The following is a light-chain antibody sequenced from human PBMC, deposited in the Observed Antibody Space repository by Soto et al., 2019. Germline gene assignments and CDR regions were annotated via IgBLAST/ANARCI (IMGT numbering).Light chain of an antibody. J-gene: IGKJ4*01. CDR2: DAS. V-gene: IGKV1-5*01. CDR3: QQYNSFPLT. Sequence: DIQMTQSPSTLSASVGDRVTITCRASQSISTWLAWYQQKPGKAPKLLIYDASSLESGVPSRLSGSGSGTEFTLTISSLQPDDFATYYCQQYNSFPLTFGGGTKVDNK. CDR1: QSISTW.